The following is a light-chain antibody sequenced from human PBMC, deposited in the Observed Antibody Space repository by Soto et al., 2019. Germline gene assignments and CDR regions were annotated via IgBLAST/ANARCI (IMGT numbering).Light chain of an antibody. J-gene: IGKJ1*01. CDR1: QSISSSY. Sequence: EIVLTQSPGTLSLSPGERATLSCRASQSISSSYLAWYQQKPGQAPRLLIYGASSRVTGIPDRFSGSGSGTDFTLTIIRLEPEDFAVYYCQQYGSSRWTFGQGTKVEIK. V-gene: IGKV3-20*01. CDR3: QQYGSSRWT. CDR2: GAS.